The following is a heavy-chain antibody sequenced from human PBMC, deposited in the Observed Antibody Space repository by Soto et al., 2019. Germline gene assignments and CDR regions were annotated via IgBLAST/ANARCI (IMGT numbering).Heavy chain of an antibody. J-gene: IGHJ4*02. Sequence: ASVKVFCKASGYTFTSYGISWVRQAPGQGLEWMGWISAYNGNTNYAQKLQGRVTMTTDTSTSTAYMELRSLRSDDTDVYYCARATFIAAAAQREGLDYWGQGTLVTSPQ. D-gene: IGHD6-13*01. CDR1: GYTFTSYG. V-gene: IGHV1-18*01. CDR2: ISAYNGNT. CDR3: ARATFIAAAAQREGLDY.